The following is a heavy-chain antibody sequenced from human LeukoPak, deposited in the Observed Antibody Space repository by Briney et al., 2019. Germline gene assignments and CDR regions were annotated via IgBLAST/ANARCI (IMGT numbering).Heavy chain of an antibody. CDR1: GYTFTSYG. V-gene: IGHV1-18*04. CDR3: ARAARVVPAAIRAWYYYMDV. D-gene: IGHD2-2*01. J-gene: IGHJ6*03. CDR2: ISAYNGNT. Sequence: GASVKVSCKASGYTFTSYGISWVRQAPGQGLEWMGWISAYNGNTNYAQKLQGRVTMTTDTSTSTAYMELRSLRSDDTAVYYCARAARVVPAAIRAWYYYMDVWGKGTTVTVSS.